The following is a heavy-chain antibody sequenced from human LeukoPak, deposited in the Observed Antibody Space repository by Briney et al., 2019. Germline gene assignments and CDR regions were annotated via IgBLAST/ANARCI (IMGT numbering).Heavy chain of an antibody. CDR3: ARHGYSSSWGYFDY. Sequence: SETLSLTCTVSGGSISSSSYYWGWIRQPPGKGLEWIGSIYYSGSTYYNPSLKSRVTISVDTSKNQFSLKLSSVTAADTAVYYCARHGYSSSWGYFDYWGQGTLVTVSS. CDR2: IYYSGST. J-gene: IGHJ4*02. CDR1: GGSISSSSYY. D-gene: IGHD6-13*01. V-gene: IGHV4-39*01.